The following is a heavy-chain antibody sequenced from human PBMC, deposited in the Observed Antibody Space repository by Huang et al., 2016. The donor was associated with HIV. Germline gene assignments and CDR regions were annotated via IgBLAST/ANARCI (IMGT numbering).Heavy chain of an antibody. CDR3: ARAPHYGSGSYYY. CDR2: ITHSGST. V-gene: IGHV4-34*01. Sequence: QVQLHQWGAGLLKPSETLSLTCAVYGGSFSGYYWSWIRQPPGKGLEGIGEITHSGSTNYNPSLKSRVTISEETSKNQFSLTLSSVTAADTAVYYCARAPHYGSGSYYYWGQGTLVTVSS. D-gene: IGHD3-10*01. CDR1: GGSFSGYY. J-gene: IGHJ4*02.